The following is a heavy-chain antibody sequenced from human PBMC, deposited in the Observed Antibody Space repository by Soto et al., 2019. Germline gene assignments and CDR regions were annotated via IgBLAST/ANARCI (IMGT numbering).Heavy chain of an antibody. V-gene: IGHV3-33*01. D-gene: IGHD2-15*01. CDR1: GFTFSSYG. Sequence: GGSLRLSCAASGFTFSSYGMHWVRQAPGKGLEWVAVIWYDGSNKYYADSVKGRFTISRDNSKNTLYLQMNSLRAEDTAVYYCARDGWTGDYYYMDVWGKGTTVTVSS. J-gene: IGHJ6*03. CDR2: IWYDGSNK. CDR3: ARDGWTGDYYYMDV.